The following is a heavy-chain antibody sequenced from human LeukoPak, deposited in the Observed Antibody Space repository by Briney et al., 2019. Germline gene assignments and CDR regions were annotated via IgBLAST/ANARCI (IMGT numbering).Heavy chain of an antibody. CDR2: IYHSGST. CDR3: ARGVAFDY. D-gene: IGHD5-12*01. Sequence: SETLSLTCAVYGGSFSGYYWSWIRQPPGKGLEWIGEIYHSGSTNYNPSLKSRVTISVDTSKNQFSLKLSSVTAADTAVYYCARGVAFDYWGQGTLVTVSS. V-gene: IGHV4-34*01. J-gene: IGHJ4*02. CDR1: GGSFSGYY.